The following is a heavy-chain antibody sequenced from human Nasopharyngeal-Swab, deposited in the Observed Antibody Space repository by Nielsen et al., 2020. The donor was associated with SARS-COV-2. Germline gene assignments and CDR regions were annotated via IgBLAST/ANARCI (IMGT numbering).Heavy chain of an antibody. CDR3: ARDSTPVYYYSYIDA. J-gene: IGHJ6*03. V-gene: IGHV4-59*01. D-gene: IGHD2-15*01. CDR2: IYYSGST. Sequence: SETLSLTCTVSGGSISSYYWSWIRQPPGKGLEWIGYIYYSGSTNYNPSLKSRVTISVDTSKNQFSLKLSSVTAADTAVYYCARDSTPVYYYSYIDAWGKGTTVTVSS. CDR1: GGSISSYY.